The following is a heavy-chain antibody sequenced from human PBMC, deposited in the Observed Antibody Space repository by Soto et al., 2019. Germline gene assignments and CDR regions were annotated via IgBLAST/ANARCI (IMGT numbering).Heavy chain of an antibody. CDR2: ISGYNGNT. J-gene: IGHJ3*02. CDR1: GYTFTSYD. CDR3: ARESATTHDGFDI. V-gene: IGHV1-18*01. Sequence: QVQVVQSGAEVKKPGASVKVSCKTSGYTFTSYDISWVRQAPGQGLEWMGWISGYNGNTNYAQKLQGRVTMTTDTSTSTAYLELRSLRSDDTAVYYCARESATTHDGFDIWGQGTIVIVSS. D-gene: IGHD4-17*01.